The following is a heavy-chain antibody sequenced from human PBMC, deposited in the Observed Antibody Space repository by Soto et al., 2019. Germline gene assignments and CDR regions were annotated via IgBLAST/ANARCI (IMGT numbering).Heavy chain of an antibody. J-gene: IGHJ5*02. CDR1: GFTFSSYA. Sequence: QTGGSLRLSCAASGFTFSSYAMSWVRQAPGKGLEWVSAIRGSGGSTYYADSVKGRFTISRDNSKNTLYLQMNSLRAEDTAVYYCAKGRSGDDWFDPWGQGTLVTVSS. CDR3: AKGRSGDDWFDP. CDR2: IRGSGGST. V-gene: IGHV3-23*01. D-gene: IGHD2-15*01.